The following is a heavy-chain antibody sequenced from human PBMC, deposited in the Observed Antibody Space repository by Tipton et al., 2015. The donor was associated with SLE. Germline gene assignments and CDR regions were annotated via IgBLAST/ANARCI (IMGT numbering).Heavy chain of an antibody. V-gene: IGHV4-39*01. CDR1: GGSISSSSHY. Sequence: TLSLTCTVSGGSISSSSHYWGWIRQPPGKGLEWIGTIYYSGSTFYNPSLKSRVTISVATSKNQFSLKLSSVTAADTAVYYCARTRGEDGVVIAPWYFDLWGRGTLVTVSS. CDR3: ARTRGEDGVVIAPWYFDL. CDR2: IYYSGST. D-gene: IGHD3-3*01. J-gene: IGHJ2*01.